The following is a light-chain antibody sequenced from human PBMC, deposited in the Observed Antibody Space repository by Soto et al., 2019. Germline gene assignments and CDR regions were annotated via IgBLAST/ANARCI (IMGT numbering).Light chain of an antibody. V-gene: IGKV1-6*01. Sequence: AIQVTQSPSSLSASVGDRVTISCRASQGIGNDLGWYQQKPGKAPKLLIYEASTLQTGVASRFSGSGSGTDFTLTISSLQPADFATYYCLQDYVYPWTFGQGTKVEVK. CDR2: EAS. CDR3: LQDYVYPWT. J-gene: IGKJ1*01. CDR1: QGIGND.